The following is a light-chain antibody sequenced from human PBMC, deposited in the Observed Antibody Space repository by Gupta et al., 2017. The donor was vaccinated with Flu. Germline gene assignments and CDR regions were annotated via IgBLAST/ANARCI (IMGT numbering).Light chain of an antibody. CDR2: WAS. J-gene: IGKJ3*01. Sequence: DIVMTQSPDSLAVSLGERATINCKSSQTVLYSSTNKNYLAWYQQRPGQPPKLLIYWASTRESGVPERFSGSGSGTDFTLTISNLQAEDVAVYYCQQYSATPPTFGPGTKVDIK. CDR3: QQYSATPPT. V-gene: IGKV4-1*01. CDR1: QTVLYSSTNKNY.